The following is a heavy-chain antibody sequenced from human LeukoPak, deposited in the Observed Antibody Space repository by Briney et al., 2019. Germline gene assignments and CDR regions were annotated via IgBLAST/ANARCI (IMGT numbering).Heavy chain of an antibody. Sequence: PGGSLRLSCAASGFTFSSYWMSWVRQAPGKGLEWVANIKQDGSEKYYVDSVKGRFTISRDNAKNSLYLQMNSLRAEDTAVYYCASEYSSGWHSYFDYWGQGTLVTVSS. V-gene: IGHV3-7*01. CDR3: ASEYSSGWHSYFDY. CDR1: GFTFSSYW. CDR2: IKQDGSEK. J-gene: IGHJ4*02. D-gene: IGHD6-19*01.